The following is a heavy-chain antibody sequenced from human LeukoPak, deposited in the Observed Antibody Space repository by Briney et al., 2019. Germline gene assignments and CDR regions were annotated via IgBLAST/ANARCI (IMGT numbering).Heavy chain of an antibody. V-gene: IGHV3-7*01. J-gene: IGHJ4*02. Sequence: GGSLRLSRAASGFTLSSYWMSWVRQAPGKGLEWVANIKQDGSEKYYVDSVKGRFTISRDNAKNSLYLQMNSLRAEDTAVYYCARLDSSSWYALLYFDYWGQGTLVTVSS. CDR1: GFTLSSYW. CDR3: ARLDSSSWYALLYFDY. D-gene: IGHD6-13*01. CDR2: IKQDGSEK.